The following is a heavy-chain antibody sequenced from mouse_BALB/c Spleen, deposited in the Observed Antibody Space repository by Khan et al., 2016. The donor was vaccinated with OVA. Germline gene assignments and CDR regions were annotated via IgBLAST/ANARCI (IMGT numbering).Heavy chain of an antibody. CDR3: ARYGTHWYFDV. D-gene: IGHD2-1*01. CDR1: GYTFSSYW. V-gene: IGHV1-9*01. J-gene: IGHJ1*01. Sequence: VQLKESGAELMKPGASVKISCKATGYTFSSYWIEWIKQRPGHGLEWIGEILPGSDSTNYNEKFKGKATFTADTSSNTAYMQLSSLTSEDSAVYYCARYGTHWYFDVWGAGTTVTVSS. CDR2: ILPGSDST.